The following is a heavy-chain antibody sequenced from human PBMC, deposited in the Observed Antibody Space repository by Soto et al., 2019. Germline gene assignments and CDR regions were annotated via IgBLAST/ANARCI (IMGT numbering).Heavy chain of an antibody. CDR2: VSIGGST. D-gene: IGHD1-26*01. J-gene: IGHJ4*02. Sequence: DVQLLESGGGLVQPEGSLRLSCAASGFTFSSYAMGWVRQGPGKGLEWVAVVSIGGSTHYADSVRGGFTISRDNSKNTLSLQMTSLTAEDTAVYFCAKRRGAGGNFDYWGQGALVTVSS. V-gene: IGHV3-23*01. CDR3: AKRRGAGGNFDY. CDR1: GFTFSSYA.